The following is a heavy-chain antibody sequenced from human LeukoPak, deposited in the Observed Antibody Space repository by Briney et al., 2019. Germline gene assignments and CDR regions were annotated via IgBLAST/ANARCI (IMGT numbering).Heavy chain of an antibody. V-gene: IGHV3-23*01. J-gene: IGHJ4*02. CDR2: IIDSGGT. D-gene: IGHD2-21*02. CDR3: AKGASIHVTVPDF. Sequence: QPGGSLRLSCAASGFTLSSFRMSWVRQAPGKGLEWVSRIIDSGGTNYADSVKGRFTISRDNSKNTLYLQMNSLRVEDTAVYYCAKGASIHVTVPDFWGPGTLVTVSS. CDR1: GFTLSSFR.